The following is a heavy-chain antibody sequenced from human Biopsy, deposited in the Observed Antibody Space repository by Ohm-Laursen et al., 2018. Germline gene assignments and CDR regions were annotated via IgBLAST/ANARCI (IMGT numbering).Heavy chain of an antibody. CDR3: AKINPSSIYYYYGMDV. CDR2: ISGSAGST. J-gene: IGHJ6*02. CDR1: GFPFHNYA. V-gene: IGHV3-23*01. Sequence: SPRLSCAASGFPFHNYAMNWVRQAPGKGLEWVSAISGSAGSTNYADSVKGRFTISRDNSKNTLYLQLNSLRAEDTALYYCAKINPSSIYYYYGMDVWGQGTTVTVSS.